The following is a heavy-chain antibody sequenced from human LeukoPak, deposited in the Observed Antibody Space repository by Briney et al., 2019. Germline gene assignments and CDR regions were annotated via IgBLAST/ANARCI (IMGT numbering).Heavy chain of an antibody. Sequence: SETLSLTCTVSGGSISSSSYYWGWIRQPPGKGLEWIGSIYYSGSTYYNPSLKSRVTISVDTSKNQFSLKLSSVTAADTAVYYCARVVTWENNWFDPWGQGTLVTVSS. J-gene: IGHJ5*02. CDR1: GGSISSSSYY. V-gene: IGHV4-39*07. CDR3: ARVVTWENNWFDP. D-gene: IGHD1-26*01. CDR2: IYYSGST.